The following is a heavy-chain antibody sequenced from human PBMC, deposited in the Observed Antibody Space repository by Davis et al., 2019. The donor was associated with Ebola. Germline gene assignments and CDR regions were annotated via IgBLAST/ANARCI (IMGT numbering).Heavy chain of an antibody. CDR1: GSGYY. CDR2: INHSGST. J-gene: IGHJ4*02. Sequence: PGGSLRLSCAMYGSGYYWSWIRQPPGKGLEWIGEINHSGSTNYNPSLKSRVTISVDTSKNQFSLKLSSVTAADTAVYYCARGYSYGFGYWGQGTLVTVSS. V-gene: IGHV4-34*01. CDR3: ARGYSYGFGY. D-gene: IGHD5-18*01.